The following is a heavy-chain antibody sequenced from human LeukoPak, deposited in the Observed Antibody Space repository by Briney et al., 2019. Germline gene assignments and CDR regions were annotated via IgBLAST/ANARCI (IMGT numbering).Heavy chain of an antibody. CDR2: IYYSGST. V-gene: IGHV4-39*01. J-gene: IGHJ5*02. CDR3: ARHSVSMPAVTVENWFDP. D-gene: IGHD4-23*01. CDR1: GGSISSSSYY. Sequence: SETLSLTCTVSGGSISSSSYYWGWIRQPPGKGLEWIGSIYYSGSTYYNPSLKSRVTISVDTSKNQFSLKLSSVTAADTAVYYCARHSVSMPAVTVENWFDPWGQGTLVTVSS.